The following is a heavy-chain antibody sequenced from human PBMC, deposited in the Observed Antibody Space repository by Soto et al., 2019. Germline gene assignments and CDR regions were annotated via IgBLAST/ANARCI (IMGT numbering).Heavy chain of an antibody. CDR2: IIPIFGTA. Sequence: QVQLVQSGAEVKKPGSSVKVSCKASGGTFSSYAISWVRQAPGQGLEGMGGIIPIFGTANYAQKFQGRVTITADESTSTAYMELSSLRPEDTAVHYCARGGAAAGTGDYFDYWGQGTLVTVSS. CDR1: GGTFSSYA. J-gene: IGHJ4*02. V-gene: IGHV1-69*12. CDR3: ARGGAAAGTGDYFDY. D-gene: IGHD6-13*01.